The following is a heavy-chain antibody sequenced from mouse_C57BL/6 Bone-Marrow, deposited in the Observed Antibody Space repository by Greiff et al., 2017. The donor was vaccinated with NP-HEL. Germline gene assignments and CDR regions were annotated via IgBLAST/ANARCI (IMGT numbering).Heavy chain of an antibody. D-gene: IGHD1-1*01. J-gene: IGHJ2*01. CDR2: IYPGSGNT. CDR1: GYSFTSYY. CDR3: ARVAIYYYGSFDY. V-gene: IGHV1-66*01. Sequence: QVQLQQSGPELVKPGASVKISCKASGYSFTSYYIHWVKQRPGQGLEWIGWIYPGSGNTKYNEKFKGKATLTADTSSSTAYMQLSSLTSEDSAVYYCARVAIYYYGSFDYWGQGTTLTVSS.